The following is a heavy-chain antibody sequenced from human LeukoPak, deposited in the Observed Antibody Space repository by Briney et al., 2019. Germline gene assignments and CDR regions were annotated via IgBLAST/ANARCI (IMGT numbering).Heavy chain of an antibody. CDR3: ARTLVGGGNDAFDI. CDR1: GFTFSSYA. Sequence: GGSLRLSCAASGFTFSSYAMHWVRQAPGKGLEWVAVISYDGSNKYYADSVKGRFTIFRDNSKNSLSLQMNSLRAEDAAVYYCARTLVGGGNDAFDIWGQGTMVTVSS. J-gene: IGHJ3*02. D-gene: IGHD1-26*01. V-gene: IGHV3-30-3*01. CDR2: ISYDGSNK.